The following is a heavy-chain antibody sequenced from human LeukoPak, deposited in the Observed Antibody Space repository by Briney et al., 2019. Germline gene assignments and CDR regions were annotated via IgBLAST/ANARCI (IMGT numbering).Heavy chain of an antibody. D-gene: IGHD3-16*01. V-gene: IGHV3-7*01. CDR3: GRDEYYDYVGGGWADY. CDR1: GFTFSSYW. J-gene: IGHJ4*02. Sequence: PGGSLRLSCAASGFTFSSYWMSWVRQAPGKGLEWVANIKQDGSEKYYVDSVKGRFTISRDNAKNSLYLQMNNLRAEDTAVDYFGRDEYYDYVGGGWADYWAQETLVTVSS. CDR2: IKQDGSEK.